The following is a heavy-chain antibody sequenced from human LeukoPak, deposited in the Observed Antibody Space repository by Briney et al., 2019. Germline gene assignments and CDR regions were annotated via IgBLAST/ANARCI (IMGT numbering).Heavy chain of an antibody. CDR3: VRDNYGVDY. V-gene: IGHV3-48*03. CDR1: GFTFSSYE. CDR2: ISSSGSTI. Sequence: PGGSLRLSCAASGFTFSSYEMNWVRQAPGKGLEWVSYISSSGSTIYFADSVKGRFTISRGNAKNSLYLQMNSLRAEDTAVYYCVRDNYGVDYWGQGTLVTVSS. D-gene: IGHD3-10*01. J-gene: IGHJ4*02.